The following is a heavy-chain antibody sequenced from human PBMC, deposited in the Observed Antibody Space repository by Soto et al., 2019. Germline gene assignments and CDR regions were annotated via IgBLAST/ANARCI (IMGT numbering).Heavy chain of an antibody. V-gene: IGHV2-5*02. CDR1: GFSLSTSGVG. CDR2: IYWDDDK. Sequence: QITLKESGPTLVNPTQTLTLTCTFSGFSLSTSGVGVGWIRQPPGKALEWLALIYWDDDKRYSPSLKNRLTIAKDTSKNQVVLILTTMDPVDTGTYYCAHRRIDSSGRWNHGAFDIWGQGTMVTVSS. CDR3: AHRRIDSSGRWNHGAFDI. J-gene: IGHJ3*02. D-gene: IGHD3-22*01.